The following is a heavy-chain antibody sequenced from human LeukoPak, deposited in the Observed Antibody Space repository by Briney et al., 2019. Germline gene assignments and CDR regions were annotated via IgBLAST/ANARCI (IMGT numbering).Heavy chain of an antibody. CDR2: IYYSGST. CDR3: ARAVRGVAPYYYYGMDV. J-gene: IGHJ6*02. D-gene: IGHD3-10*01. V-gene: IGHV4-59*01. CDR1: GGSISGYY. Sequence: SETLSLTCTVSGGSISGYYWSWIRQPPGTGLEWIGYIYYSGSTNYNPSLKSRVTISVDTSKNQFSLKLSSVTAADTAVYYCARAVRGVAPYYYYGMDVWGQGTTVTVSS.